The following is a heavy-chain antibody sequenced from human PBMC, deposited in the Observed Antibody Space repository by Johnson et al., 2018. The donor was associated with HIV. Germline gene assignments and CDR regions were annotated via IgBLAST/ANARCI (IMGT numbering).Heavy chain of an antibody. Sequence: QVQLVESGGGVVQPGGSLRLSCAASGFTFSTYGMHWVRQAPGKGLEWMAFIRYDGSTKYYADSVKGRFTISRDNSKNTLYLQMKSLRTEDTAVYYCAKGGYYVDAFDIWGQGTMVTVSS. J-gene: IGHJ3*02. CDR3: AKGGYYVDAFDI. V-gene: IGHV3-30*02. CDR2: IRYDGSTK. D-gene: IGHD1-26*01. CDR1: GFTFSTYG.